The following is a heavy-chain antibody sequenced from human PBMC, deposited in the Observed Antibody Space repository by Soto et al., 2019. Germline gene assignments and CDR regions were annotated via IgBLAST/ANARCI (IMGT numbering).Heavy chain of an antibody. CDR1: GGSIGNSY. Sequence: QVQLQESGPGLVKPSETLSLTCTVYGGSIGNSYWSWIRQSPGKGLEWIGYIYYSGSSNYNPSLKRRGSISVDTSKIQFSLKLSSVTAADTAVYYCARHSSSWPIFDYWGQGTLVIVSS. CDR3: ARHSSSWPIFDY. J-gene: IGHJ4*02. V-gene: IGHV4-59*08. D-gene: IGHD6-13*01. CDR2: IYYSGSS.